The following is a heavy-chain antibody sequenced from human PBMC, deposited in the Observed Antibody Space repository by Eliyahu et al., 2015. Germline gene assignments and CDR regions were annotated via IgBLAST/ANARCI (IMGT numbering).Heavy chain of an antibody. D-gene: IGHD4-17*01. V-gene: IGHV4-34*01. CDR2: INHSGST. CDR3: ARGQGHDYGDYAYAFDV. J-gene: IGHJ3*01. Sequence: QVQLQQWGAGLLKPSETLSLTCAVYGGSFSGYYWSWIRQPPGKGLEWIGEINHSGSTNYNPSLKSRVTISVDTSKNQFSLRLSSVTAADTAVYACARGQGHDYGDYAYAFDVWGQGTLVTVSS. CDR1: GGSFSGYY.